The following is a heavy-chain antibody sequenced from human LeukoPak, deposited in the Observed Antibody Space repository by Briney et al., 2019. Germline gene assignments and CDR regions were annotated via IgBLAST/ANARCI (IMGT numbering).Heavy chain of an antibody. J-gene: IGHJ4*01. CDR3: ARHGLRRLGVASMIAYHFDS. Sequence: GESLKISCKGSRYSFPNYWIGWVRQMPGKGLEWMGVIYPGDSDTRYSPSFQGQVTISADKSISTAYLQWRSLKASDTAMYYCARHGLRRLGVASMIAYHFDSWGHGTLVTVSS. CDR1: RYSFPNYW. V-gene: IGHV5-51*01. CDR2: IYPGDSDT. D-gene: IGHD3-22*01.